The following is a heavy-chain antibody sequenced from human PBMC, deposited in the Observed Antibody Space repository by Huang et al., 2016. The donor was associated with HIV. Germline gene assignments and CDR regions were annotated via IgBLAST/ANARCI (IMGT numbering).Heavy chain of an antibody. CDR2: MNPNPGST. J-gene: IGHJ4*02. CDR3: ARSAYGDLDY. V-gene: IGHV1-8*02. CDR1: GYTFPNYD. Sequence: QVHLVQSGAEVKKPGASVKVSCKASGYTFPNYDSNWVRQAPGRGLEWMGWMNPNPGSTGFAQRFQGRVTMTRKTSITTAYMELTSLTSEDTAVYYCARSAYGDLDYWGLGTLVIVSS. D-gene: IGHD4-17*01.